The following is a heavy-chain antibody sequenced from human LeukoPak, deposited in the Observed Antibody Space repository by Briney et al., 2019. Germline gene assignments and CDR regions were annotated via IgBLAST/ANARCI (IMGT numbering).Heavy chain of an antibody. D-gene: IGHD1-1*01. CDR1: GFTFSNYY. CDR2: IKQDGSET. CDR3: ARSAAGTYY. J-gene: IGHJ4*02. Sequence: GGSLRLSCAASGFTFSNYYMNWVRQAPGKGLEWVANIKQDGSETYYVDSVKGRFTISRDNAKNSLHLQMNSLRPEDTAVYYCARSAAGTYYWGQGTLVTVSS. V-gene: IGHV3-7*02.